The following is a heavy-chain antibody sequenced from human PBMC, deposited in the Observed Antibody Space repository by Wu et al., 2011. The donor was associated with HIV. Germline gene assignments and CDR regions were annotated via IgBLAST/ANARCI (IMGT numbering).Heavy chain of an antibody. CDR2: SILVTLIP. D-gene: IGHD2-15*01. Sequence: GLEWMGSSILVTLIPDTARPSQGQVTISADKSISTAYLQWSSLKASDTAIYFCARLARSETSNPMDYWGQGTLVTVST. CDR3: ARLARSETSNPMDY. V-gene: IGHV5-51*01. J-gene: IGHJ4*02.